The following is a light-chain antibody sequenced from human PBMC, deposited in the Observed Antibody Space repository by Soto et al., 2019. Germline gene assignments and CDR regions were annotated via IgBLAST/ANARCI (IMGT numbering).Light chain of an antibody. J-gene: IGKJ5*01. Sequence: EIVLTHSPATLSLSPGDRATLSCRASQSVSHALAWYQQKPGQAPRLLIHDASSRATGIPARFSGSGSETDFTLTISSLEPEDFAVYYCQQRGSWPPSITVGQGTRLEIK. CDR2: DAS. CDR3: QQRGSWPPSIT. CDR1: QSVSHA. V-gene: IGKV3-11*01.